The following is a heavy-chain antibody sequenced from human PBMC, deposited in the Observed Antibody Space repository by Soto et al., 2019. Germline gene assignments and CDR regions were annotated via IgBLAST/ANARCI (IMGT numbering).Heavy chain of an antibody. CDR2: INHSGST. CDR1: GGSFSGYY. V-gene: IGHV4-34*01. J-gene: IGHJ4*02. D-gene: IGHD3-10*01. CDR3: ARGFRPGYYGSGSYYLNLDY. Sequence: SETLSLTCAVYGGSFSGYYWSWIRQPPGKGLEWIGEINHSGSTNYNPSLKSRVTISVDTSKNQFSLKLSSVTAADTAVYYCARGFRPGYYGSGSYYLNLDYWGQGTLVTVSS.